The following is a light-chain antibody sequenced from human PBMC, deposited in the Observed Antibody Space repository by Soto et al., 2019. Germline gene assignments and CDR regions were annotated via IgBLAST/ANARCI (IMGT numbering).Light chain of an antibody. CDR3: QHYDNWPPWT. CDR1: QSVSSN. Sequence: EIVMTQSPATLSVSQGERATLSCRASQSVSSNLAWYQQKPGQAPRLLIYAASARATGIPARFRGSGSGTEFTLTISSLQSEDFAVYYCQHYDNWPPWTFGQGTKVDIK. CDR2: AAS. J-gene: IGKJ1*01. V-gene: IGKV3-15*01.